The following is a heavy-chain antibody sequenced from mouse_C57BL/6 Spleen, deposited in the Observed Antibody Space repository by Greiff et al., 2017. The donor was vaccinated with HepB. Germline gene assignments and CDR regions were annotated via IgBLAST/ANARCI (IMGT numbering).Heavy chain of an antibody. CDR3: ARHGPFYYYGSNWYFDV. D-gene: IGHD1-1*01. Sequence: EVKLVESGGGLVKPGGSLKLSCAASGFTFSSYTMSWVRQTPEKRLEWVATISGGGGNTYYPDSVKGRFTISRDNAKNTLYLQMSSLRSEDTALYYCARHGPFYYYGSNWYFDVWGTGTTVTVSS. CDR2: ISGGGGNT. V-gene: IGHV5-9*01. CDR1: GFTFSSYT. J-gene: IGHJ1*03.